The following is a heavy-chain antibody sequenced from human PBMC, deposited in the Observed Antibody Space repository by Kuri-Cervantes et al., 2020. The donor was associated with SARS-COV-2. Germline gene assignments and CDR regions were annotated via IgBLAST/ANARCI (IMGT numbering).Heavy chain of an antibody. D-gene: IGHD6-13*01. CDR1: GFTVSSYA. Sequence: GESLKISCAASGFTVSSYAMHWVRQAPGKGLEYVSAISSNGGSTYYADSVKGRFTISRDNSKNTLYLQMGSLRAEDMAVYYCARGAPYSSSWYHFDYWGQGTLVTVSS. J-gene: IGHJ4*02. CDR3: ARGAPYSSSWYHFDY. CDR2: ISSNGGST. V-gene: IGHV3-64*02.